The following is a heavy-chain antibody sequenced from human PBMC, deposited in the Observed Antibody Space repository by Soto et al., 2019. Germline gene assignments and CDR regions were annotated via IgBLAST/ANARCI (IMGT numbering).Heavy chain of an antibody. Sequence: GGSLRLSCAASGFIFSDYYMTWIRQAPGKGLEWISCSSNSDRSTYYADSVKDRFVVSKDNAKNLVYLQMNSLRAEDTAVYFCARAWRRENFGVISMSKGMDVWGEGT. CDR1: GFIFSDYY. CDR2: SSNSDRST. CDR3: ARAWRRENFGVISMSKGMDV. J-gene: IGHJ6*03. D-gene: IGHD3-10*01. V-gene: IGHV3-11*01.